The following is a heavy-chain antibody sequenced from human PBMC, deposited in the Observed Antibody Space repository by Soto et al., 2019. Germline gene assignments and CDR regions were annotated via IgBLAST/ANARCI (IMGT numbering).Heavy chain of an antibody. V-gene: IGHV3-23*01. CDR3: ARREAASSGGYYEGDY. CDR2: ISSSGGST. D-gene: IGHD1-26*01. J-gene: IGHJ4*02. CDR1: GFTFSSYA. Sequence: EVQLLEFGGGLVQPGGSLRLSCAASGFTFSSYAMSWVRQAPGKGLEWVSAISSSGGSTFYADSVKGRFTTSRDNSKNPLYLQMTSLRAEDTAVYYCARREAASSGGYYEGDYWGQGTLVTVSS.